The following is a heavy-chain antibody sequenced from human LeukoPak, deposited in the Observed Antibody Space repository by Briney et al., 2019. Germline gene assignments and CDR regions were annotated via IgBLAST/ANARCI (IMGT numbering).Heavy chain of an antibody. CDR3: ARDCNIAAPGDYYSMDV. CDR1: GYSISSGYY. D-gene: IGHD6-13*01. V-gene: IGHV4-38-2*02. CDR2: IYHSGST. J-gene: IGHJ6*03. Sequence: PSETLSHTCTVCGYSISSGYYWGWIRHPPGNGLEWIGSIYHSGSTYKNPSLKSRVTISVDTSNNQFSLQMSSVTAADTAVYYCARDCNIAAPGDYYSMDVWGKGTTVTVSS.